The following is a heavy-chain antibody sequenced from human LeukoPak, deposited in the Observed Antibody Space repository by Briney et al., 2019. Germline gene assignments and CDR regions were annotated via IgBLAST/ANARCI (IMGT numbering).Heavy chain of an antibody. J-gene: IGHJ4*02. D-gene: IGHD3-3*01. V-gene: IGHV3-7*01. Sequence: GGSLRLSCAASGFTFSSYWMSWVRQAPGKGLKWVANIKQDGSEKYYVDSVKGRFTISRDNAKNSLYLQMNSLRAEDTAVYYCARGLPYYDFWSGSLYFDYWGQGTLVTVSS. CDR2: IKQDGSEK. CDR1: GFTFSSYW. CDR3: ARGLPYYDFWSGSLYFDY.